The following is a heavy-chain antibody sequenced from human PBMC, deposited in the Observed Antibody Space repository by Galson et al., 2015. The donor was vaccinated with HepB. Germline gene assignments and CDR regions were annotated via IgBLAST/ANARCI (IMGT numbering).Heavy chain of an antibody. J-gene: IGHJ4*02. CDR3: AKVFPEKTDGWYRQALYYFDS. Sequence: SLRLSCAASGFTFSYYAMSWVRQAPGKGLEWVSAITPSGDNTYSPDSIKGRFTIPRDNSQNTLFLQMNSLRADDTAIYFCAKVFPEKTDGWYRQALYYFDSWGQGTRVTVSS. CDR2: ITPSGDNT. CDR1: GFTFSYYA. V-gene: IGHV3-23*01. D-gene: IGHD6-19*01.